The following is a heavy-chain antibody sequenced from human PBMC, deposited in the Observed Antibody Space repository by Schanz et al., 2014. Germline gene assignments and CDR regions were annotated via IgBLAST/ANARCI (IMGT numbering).Heavy chain of an antibody. D-gene: IGHD3-16*01. J-gene: IGHJ3*01. CDR3: ARDRGALINHNDALDL. CDR1: GFTFSIYG. CDR2: MIGSGSSV. Sequence: EVQLLESGGGLVQPGGSLRLSCAASGFTFSIYGMSWVRQAPGKGLEWVSRMIGSGSSVFYADSVKGRFTISRDNLKNTVYLQMNSLRAGDTAVYYCARDRGALINHNDALDLWGQGTMVSVSS. V-gene: IGHV3-23*01.